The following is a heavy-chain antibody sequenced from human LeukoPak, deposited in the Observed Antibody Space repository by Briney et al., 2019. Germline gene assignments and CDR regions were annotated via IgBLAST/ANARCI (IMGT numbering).Heavy chain of an antibody. CDR1: GFTFSGSA. CDR3: TRLYATTRIPFDY. CDR2: IRSKANSYAT. V-gene: IGHV3-73*01. J-gene: IGHJ4*02. D-gene: IGHD1-26*01. Sequence: HPGGSLRLSCAASGFTFSGSAMHWVRQASGKGLEWVGRIRSKANSYATAYAASVKGRFTISRDDSKNTAYLQMNSLKTEDTAVYYCTRLYATTRIPFDYWGQGTLVTVSP.